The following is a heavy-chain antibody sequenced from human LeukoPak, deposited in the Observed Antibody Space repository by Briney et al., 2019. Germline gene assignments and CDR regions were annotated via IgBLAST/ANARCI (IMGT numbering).Heavy chain of an antibody. CDR3: ARDLLGQWLGVDY. D-gene: IGHD6-19*01. Sequence: ASVKVSCKASGGTFSSYAISWVRQAPGQGLEWMGRIIPILGIANYAQKFQGRVTITADKTTSTAYMELSSLRSEDTAVYYCARDLLGQWLGVDYWGQGTLVTVSS. CDR2: IIPILGIA. CDR1: GGTFSSYA. V-gene: IGHV1-69*04. J-gene: IGHJ4*02.